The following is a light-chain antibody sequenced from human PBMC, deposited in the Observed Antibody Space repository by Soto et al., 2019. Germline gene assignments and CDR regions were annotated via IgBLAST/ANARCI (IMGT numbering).Light chain of an antibody. CDR2: DDS. J-gene: IGLJ2*01. CDR1: SSDVGGYNY. CDR3: SSYAGSSNLV. Sequence: QSALTQPPSASGSPGQSVTISCTGTSSDVGGYNYVSWYQQHPGKAPKLMIYDDSKRPSGVPDRFSGSKSGNTASLTVSGLQDEDEADYYCSSYAGSSNLVFGGGTKVTVL. V-gene: IGLV2-8*01.